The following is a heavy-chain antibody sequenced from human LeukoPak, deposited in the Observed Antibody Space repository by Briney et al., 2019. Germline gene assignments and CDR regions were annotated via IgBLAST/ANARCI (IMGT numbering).Heavy chain of an antibody. CDR2: IYYSGST. Sequence: ASETLSLTCTVSGGSISSYYWSWIRQPPGKGLEWIGYIYYSGSTKYNPSLKSRVTISVDTSKNQFSLKLNSVTAADTAVYYCARNHGGWFDSWGQGTLVTVSS. CDR1: GGSISSYY. J-gene: IGHJ5*01. CDR3: ARNHGGWFDS. V-gene: IGHV4-59*12. D-gene: IGHD4-23*01.